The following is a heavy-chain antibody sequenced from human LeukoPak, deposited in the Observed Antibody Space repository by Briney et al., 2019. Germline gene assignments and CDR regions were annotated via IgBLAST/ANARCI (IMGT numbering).Heavy chain of an antibody. CDR2: IIPIFGTA. V-gene: IGHV1-69*05. CDR3: ARGVVPAAISQNWFDP. CDR1: GGTFSSYA. D-gene: IGHD2-2*01. Sequence: SVKVSCKASGGTFSSYAISWVRQAPGQGLEWMGGIIPIFGTANYAQKFQGRVTITTDESTSTAYMELSSLRSEDTAVYYCARGVVPAAISQNWFDPWGQGTLVIVSS. J-gene: IGHJ5*02.